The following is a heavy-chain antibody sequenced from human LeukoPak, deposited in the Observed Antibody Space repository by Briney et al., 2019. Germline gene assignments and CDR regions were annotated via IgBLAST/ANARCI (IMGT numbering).Heavy chain of an antibody. D-gene: IGHD3-10*01. CDR2: ISAYNGDK. CDR1: GYSFSNYG. CDR3: ARYGLGTIWSLLDY. Sequence: ASVKVSCKTSGYSFSNYGISWVRQAPGQGLEWMGWISAYNGDKNYAQKLQGRVTMTTDTSTSTAYMELRSLRSDDTAVYFCARYGLGTIWSLLDYWGQGTLVTVSS. J-gene: IGHJ4*02. V-gene: IGHV1-18*01.